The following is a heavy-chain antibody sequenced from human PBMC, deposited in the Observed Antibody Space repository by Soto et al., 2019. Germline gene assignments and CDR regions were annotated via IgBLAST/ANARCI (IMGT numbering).Heavy chain of an antibody. J-gene: IGHJ4*02. CDR1: GFTFSSYG. Sequence: QVQLVESGGGVVQPGRSLRLSCAASGFTFSSYGMHWVRQAPGKGLEWVAVIWYDGSNKYYADSVKGRFTISRDNSKNTLYLQMNSLRAEDTAVYYCARPMNGIAGDFDYCGQGTLVIVSS. V-gene: IGHV3-33*01. CDR3: ARPMNGIAGDFDY. D-gene: IGHD6-13*01. CDR2: IWYDGSNK.